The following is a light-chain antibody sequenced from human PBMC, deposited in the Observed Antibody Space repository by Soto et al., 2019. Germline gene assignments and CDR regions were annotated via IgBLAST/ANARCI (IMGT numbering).Light chain of an antibody. Sequence: DIQMTQSPSTLSASVGDRVTITCRASQSISSWLAWYKQTPGKAPKLLIYKASSLETGVPSRFTGSGSGTEFTLTINSLQPDDFAPYYCQQHNTFPSTFGQGTKLEIK. CDR3: QQHNTFPST. J-gene: IGKJ2*01. CDR2: KAS. V-gene: IGKV1-5*03. CDR1: QSISSW.